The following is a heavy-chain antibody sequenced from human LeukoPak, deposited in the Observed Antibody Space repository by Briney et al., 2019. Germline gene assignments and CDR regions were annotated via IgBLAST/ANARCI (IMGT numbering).Heavy chain of an antibody. CDR1: GFTFSSYS. J-gene: IGHJ5*02. CDR2: ISSSSSYI. CDR3: VKYSNSCYDP. Sequence: PGGSLRLSCAASGFTFSSYSMNWVRQAPGKGLEWVSSISSSSSYIYYADSVKGRFTISRDHAKNLLYLQMNSLRAEDTAVYYCVKYSNSCYDPWGQGTLVTVSS. D-gene: IGHD6-6*01. V-gene: IGHV3-21*01.